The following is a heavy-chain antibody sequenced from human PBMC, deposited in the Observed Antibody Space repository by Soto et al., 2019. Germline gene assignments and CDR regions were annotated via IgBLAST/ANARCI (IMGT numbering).Heavy chain of an antibody. CDR2: IIPSLGTP. D-gene: IGHD6-13*01. CDR1: GGTFNNYA. V-gene: IGHV1-69*06. CDR3: ASSYGTSWYGDY. Sequence: QVQLVQSGAEVKKPGSSVKVSCKASGGTFNNYAVTWVRQAPGQGLEWMGGIIPSLGTPNYAQKFQGRVTITADTSTGTAYMELSSLRSEDTAVYYCASSYGTSWYGDYWGQGTLVTVSS. J-gene: IGHJ4*02.